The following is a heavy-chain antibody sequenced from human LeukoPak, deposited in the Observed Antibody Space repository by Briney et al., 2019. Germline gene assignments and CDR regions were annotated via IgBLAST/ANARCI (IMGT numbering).Heavy chain of an antibody. CDR1: GDSVSSKNGA. CDR2: TYYRSKWYD. V-gene: IGHV6-1*01. D-gene: IGHD6-19*01. CDR3: ARDLGTSGWYTFDF. J-gene: IGHJ5*01. Sequence: SQTLSLTCAISGDSVSSKNGAWNWIRQSPSRGLEWLGRTYYRSKWYDEYADSVRGRVTISPDTSKNQFSLHVYSVTPEDTAVYYCARDLGTSGWYTFDFWGQGTLVTVSS.